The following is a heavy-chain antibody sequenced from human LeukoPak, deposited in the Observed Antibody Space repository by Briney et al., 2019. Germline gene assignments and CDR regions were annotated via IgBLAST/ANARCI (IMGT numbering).Heavy chain of an antibody. Sequence: GASVKVSCKASGGTFSSYAISWVRQAPGQGLEWVGGIIPIFGTANYAQKFQGRVTITADKSTSTAYMELSSLRSEDTAVYYCARGPFIPVQLERRAYYYCYYMDVWGKGTTVTVSS. CDR3: ARGPFIPVQLERRAYYYCYYMDV. V-gene: IGHV1-69*06. CDR1: GGTFSSYA. J-gene: IGHJ6*03. D-gene: IGHD1-1*01. CDR2: IIPIFGTA.